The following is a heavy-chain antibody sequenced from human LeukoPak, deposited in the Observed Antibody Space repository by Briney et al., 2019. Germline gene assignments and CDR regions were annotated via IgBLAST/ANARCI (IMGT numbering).Heavy chain of an antibody. CDR2: ISYSGST. V-gene: IGHV4-59*01. CDR3: ARSQGAYFDY. J-gene: IGHJ4*02. CDR1: GDSISRSY. Sequence: SETLSLTCTVSGDSISRSYWSWIRQPPGKGPECIGYISYSGSTNYNPSLKSRVTISLDTSKNHFSLKLTSVTAADTAVFYCARSQGAYFDYWGQGILVTVSS.